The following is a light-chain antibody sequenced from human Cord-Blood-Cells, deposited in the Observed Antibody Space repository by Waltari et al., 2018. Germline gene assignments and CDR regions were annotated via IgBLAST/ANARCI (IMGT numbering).Light chain of an antibody. J-gene: IGKJ2*01. CDR1: QSVSSN. CDR2: GAS. Sequence: EIMXTKYPAXPLLSPXESXXXSCRATQSVSSNLALYQQXXRPAPRLLIYGASTRATGIPARFSGSGSXTEFTLTISXLQSXDXAVYYCQQXNNWXPXYTFGXXTKLEIX. V-gene: IGKV3-15*01. CDR3: QQXNNWXPXYT.